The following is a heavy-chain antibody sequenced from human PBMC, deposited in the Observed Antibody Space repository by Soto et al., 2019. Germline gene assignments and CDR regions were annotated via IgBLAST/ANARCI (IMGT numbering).Heavy chain of an antibody. J-gene: IGHJ6*02. V-gene: IGHV3-30-3*01. Sequence: QVQLVESGGGVVQPGRSLRLSCAASGFTFSSYAMHWVRQAPGKGLEWVAVMSYDGSNKYYADSVKGRFTISRDNYKDTRYLQMNSLRAEDTAVYYCASRSSGWYALPYCYYGMDVWGQGTTVTVSS. CDR1: GFTFSSYA. CDR2: MSYDGSNK. CDR3: ASRSSGWYALPYCYYGMDV. D-gene: IGHD6-19*01.